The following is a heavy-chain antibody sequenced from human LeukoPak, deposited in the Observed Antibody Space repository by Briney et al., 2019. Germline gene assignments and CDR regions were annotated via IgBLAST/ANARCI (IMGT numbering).Heavy chain of an antibody. CDR2: IRSKPNRYAT. Sequence: GGSLRLSCAASGFSFSGSAMHWVRQASGKGLEWVGRIRSKPNRYATAYAASVKGRFTISRDDSKNTAYLQMNSLKTEDTAVYYCTRHRGNLTPLYYYGMDVWGQGTTVTVSS. J-gene: IGHJ6*02. V-gene: IGHV3-73*01. CDR3: TRHRGNLTPLYYYGMDV. D-gene: IGHD4-23*01. CDR1: GFSFSGSA.